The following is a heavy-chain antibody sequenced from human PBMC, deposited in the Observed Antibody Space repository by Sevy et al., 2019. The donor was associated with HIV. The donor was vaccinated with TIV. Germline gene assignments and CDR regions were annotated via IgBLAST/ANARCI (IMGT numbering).Heavy chain of an antibody. CDR2: ISYDGSNK. CDR3: AGDGGEVVPAALYYFYGMDV. V-gene: IGHV3-30-3*01. D-gene: IGHD2-2*01. J-gene: IGHJ6*02. Sequence: GGSLRLSCAASGFTFSSYAMHWVRQAPGKGLEWVAVISYDGSNKYYADSVKGRFTISRDNSKNTLYLQMNSLRAEDTAVYYCAGDGGEVVPAALYYFYGMDVWGQGTTVTVSS. CDR1: GFTFSSYA.